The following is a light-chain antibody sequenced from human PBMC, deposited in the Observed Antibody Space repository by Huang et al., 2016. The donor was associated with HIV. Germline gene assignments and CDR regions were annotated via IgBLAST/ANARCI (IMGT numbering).Light chain of an antibody. CDR1: QSVSSSD. V-gene: IGKV3-20*01. Sequence: EIVLTQSPGTLSLSPGERATLSCRASQSVSSSDLAWYQQKPGQAPRLLFYGASSRATGIPERFSGSGSGTDFTLTISRLEPEDFAVYYCQQYDSSPWTFGQGTKVEIK. CDR2: GAS. J-gene: IGKJ1*01. CDR3: QQYDSSPWT.